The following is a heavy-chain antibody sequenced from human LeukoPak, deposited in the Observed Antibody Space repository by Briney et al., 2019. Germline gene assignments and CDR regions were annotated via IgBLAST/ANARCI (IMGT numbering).Heavy chain of an antibody. CDR2: IRLDGITA. CDR3: ATGALSWNYVSHYDY. D-gene: IGHD1-7*01. V-gene: IGHV3-30*02. CDR1: GFTFSDYA. J-gene: IGHJ4*02. Sequence: GGSLKLSCSTFGFTFSDYAFHWVRQAPGKGLEWVAFIRLDGITAYYTDSVKGRFTISRDNSKKTLFLQMNSLRAEDTAVYYCATGALSWNYVSHYDYWGQGTLVTVSS.